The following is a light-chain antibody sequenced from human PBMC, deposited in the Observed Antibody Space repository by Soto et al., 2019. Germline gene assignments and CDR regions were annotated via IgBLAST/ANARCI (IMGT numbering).Light chain of an antibody. CDR1: QSISSW. J-gene: IGKJ2*01. V-gene: IGKV1-5*03. CDR3: QQYNSYPEYT. Sequence: DIQMTQSPSTLSASVGDRVTITCRASQSISSWLAWYQQKPGKAPKLLIYTASSLESGVPSRFSGSGSGTEFTLTISSLQPDDFATYYCQQYNSYPEYTFGQGTKLEIK. CDR2: TAS.